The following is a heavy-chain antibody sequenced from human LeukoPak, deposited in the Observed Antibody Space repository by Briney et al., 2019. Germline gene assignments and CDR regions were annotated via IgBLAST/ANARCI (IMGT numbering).Heavy chain of an antibody. V-gene: IGHV1-69*13. CDR2: IIPIFGTA. J-gene: IGHJ6*02. CDR1: GYTFIGYY. D-gene: IGHD6-19*01. Sequence: ASVKVSCKASGYTFIGYYMHWVRQAPGQGPEWMGGIIPIFGTANYAQKFQGRVTITADESTSTAYMELSSLRSEDTAVYYCARSSSSGWGNYYYYGMDVWGQGTTVTVSS. CDR3: ARSSSSGWGNYYYYGMDV.